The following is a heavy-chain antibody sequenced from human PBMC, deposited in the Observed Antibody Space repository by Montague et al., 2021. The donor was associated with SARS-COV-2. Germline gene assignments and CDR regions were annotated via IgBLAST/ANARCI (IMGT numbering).Heavy chain of an antibody. CDR1: GGSISSGGYY. Sequence: TLSLTCTVSGGSISSGGYYWSWIRQPPGKGLEWIGNIYYSGSTYYNPSLKSRVTISVDTSKNQFSLKLSSVTAADTAVYYCAGARRGSGPGSYFDILVNWFDPWGQGTLVTVSS. CDR3: AGARRGSGPGSYFDILVNWFDP. D-gene: IGHD3-10*01. V-gene: IGHV4-31*03. CDR2: IYYSGST. J-gene: IGHJ5*02.